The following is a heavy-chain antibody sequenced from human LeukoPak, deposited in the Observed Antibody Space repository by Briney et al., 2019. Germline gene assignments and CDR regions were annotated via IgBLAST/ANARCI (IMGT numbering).Heavy chain of an antibody. D-gene: IGHD2-15*01. CDR3: ARDLREVVRDV. Sequence: GGSLRLSCAASGFTFSSYAMTWVRQAPGKGLEWVSYITSTSSTIFYADSVKGRFTISRDNAKNSLSLQMNSLRAEDTAVYYCARDLREVVRDVWGQGTLVTVSS. CDR2: ITSTSSTI. CDR1: GFTFSSYA. J-gene: IGHJ4*02. V-gene: IGHV3-48*01.